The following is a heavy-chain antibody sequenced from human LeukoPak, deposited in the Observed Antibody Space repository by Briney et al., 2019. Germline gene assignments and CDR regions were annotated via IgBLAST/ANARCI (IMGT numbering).Heavy chain of an antibody. Sequence: SETLSLTCTVSGGSISSYYWSWIRQPPGKGLEWIGYIYYSGSTNYNPSLKSRVTISVDTSKNQFSLKLSSVTAADTAVYYCASGGSSGWYGYFDYWGQGTLVTVSS. CDR3: ASGGSSGWYGYFDY. V-gene: IGHV4-59*08. J-gene: IGHJ4*02. D-gene: IGHD6-19*01. CDR1: GGSISSYY. CDR2: IYYSGST.